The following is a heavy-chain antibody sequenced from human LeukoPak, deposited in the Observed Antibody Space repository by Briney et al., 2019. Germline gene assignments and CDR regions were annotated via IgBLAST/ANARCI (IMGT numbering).Heavy chain of an antibody. D-gene: IGHD2-21*02. CDR2: INPNSGGT. V-gene: IGHV1-2*02. CDR3: ARGLSATAYYYYYMDV. Sequence: ASVKVSCKASGYTFTGYYMHWVRQAPGQGLEWMGWINPNSGGTNYAQKFQGRVTMTRDTSISTAYMELSRLRSDDTAVYYCARGLSATAYYYYYMDVWGKGTTVTISS. CDR1: GYTFTGYY. J-gene: IGHJ6*03.